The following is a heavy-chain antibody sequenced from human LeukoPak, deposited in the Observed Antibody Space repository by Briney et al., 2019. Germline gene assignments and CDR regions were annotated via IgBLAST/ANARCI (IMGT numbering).Heavy chain of an antibody. V-gene: IGHV3-48*03. CDR1: GFTFSSYE. CDR3: AELGITMIGGV. CDR2: ISSSGSTI. D-gene: IGHD3-10*02. J-gene: IGHJ6*04. Sequence: GGSLRLSCAASGFTFSSYEMNWVRQAPGKGLEGVSYISSSGSTIYYADSVKGRFTISRDNPKNSLYLQMTSLRAEDTAVYYCAELGITMIGGVWGKGTTVTISS.